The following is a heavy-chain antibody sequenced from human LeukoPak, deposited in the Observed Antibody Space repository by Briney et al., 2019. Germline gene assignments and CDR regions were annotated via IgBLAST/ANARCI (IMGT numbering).Heavy chain of an antibody. CDR2: VSSDVRPT. CDR3: ARGGSDTAMAHEY. D-gene: IGHD5-18*01. Sequence: GRSLRLSCAAAGFSFSSYWMRWVRQAPGEGLGWVSRVSSDVRPTSYADSVKGRLTVTRDNDKTTIYVQMNSLRLEYTAVYYCARGGSDTAMAHEYWGQGTLVTVSS. CDR1: GFSFSSYW. J-gene: IGHJ4*02. V-gene: IGHV3-74*01.